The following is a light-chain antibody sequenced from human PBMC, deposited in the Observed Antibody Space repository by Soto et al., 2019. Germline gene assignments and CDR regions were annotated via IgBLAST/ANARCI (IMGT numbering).Light chain of an antibody. J-gene: IGKJ3*01. CDR1: QAISHY. CDR2: GAS. CDR3: QKHYGSPLN. Sequence: DFQMTQSPSSLSASVGDRVTITCRASQAISHYLAWYQQKPGKVPKLLVYGASTLQSGVTSRFSGRGSGTDFTLTISNLQTDDVATYYCQKHYGSPLNFGPGTKVDIK. V-gene: IGKV1-27*01.